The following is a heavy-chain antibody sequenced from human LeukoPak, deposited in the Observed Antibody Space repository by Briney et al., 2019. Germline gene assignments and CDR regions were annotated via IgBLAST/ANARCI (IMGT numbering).Heavy chain of an antibody. CDR3: ARGIRMVAPGY. CDR2: INSDGSST. Sequence: PGGSLRLSXAASGFTFSSYWMHWVRQAPGKGLVWVSRINSDGSSTSYADSVKGRFTISRDNAKNTLYLQMNSLRAEDTAVYYCARGIRMVAPGYWGQGTLVTVSS. J-gene: IGHJ4*02. D-gene: IGHD4/OR15-4a*01. CDR1: GFTFSSYW. V-gene: IGHV3-74*01.